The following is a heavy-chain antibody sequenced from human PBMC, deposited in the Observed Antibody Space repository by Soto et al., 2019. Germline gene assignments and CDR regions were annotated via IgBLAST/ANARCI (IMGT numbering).Heavy chain of an antibody. CDR3: ARQGGGYYDSSGDFYAYWYFDV. Sequence: SETLSLTCTVSGDSISNSYWSWIRQPPGKGLEWIGYIYYSGSTNYNPSLKSGVTISVDRSKNQFSLRLTSVTAADTAVYYCARQGGGYYDSSGDFYAYWYFDVWGRGTLVTV. V-gene: IGHV4-59*08. CDR2: IYYSGST. J-gene: IGHJ2*01. D-gene: IGHD3-22*01. CDR1: GDSISNSY.